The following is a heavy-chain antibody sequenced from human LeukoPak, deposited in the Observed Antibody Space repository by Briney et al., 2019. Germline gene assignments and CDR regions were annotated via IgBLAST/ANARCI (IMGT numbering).Heavy chain of an antibody. V-gene: IGHV1-69*04. CDR2: IIPILGIA. Sequence: ASVKVSCKASGGTFSSYAISWVRQAPGQGLEWMGRIIPILGIANYAQKFQGRVTITADKSTSTAYMELSSLRSEDTAVYYCGYSTYYYDSSGLPPGYWGQGTLVTVSS. J-gene: IGHJ4*02. CDR1: GGTFSSYA. D-gene: IGHD3-22*01. CDR3: GYSTYYYDSSGLPPGY.